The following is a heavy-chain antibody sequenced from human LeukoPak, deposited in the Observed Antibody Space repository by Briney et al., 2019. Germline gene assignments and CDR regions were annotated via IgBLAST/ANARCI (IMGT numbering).Heavy chain of an antibody. D-gene: IGHD3-10*01. CDR3: ASDRVLLWFGEEDYYYYGMDV. CDR1: GGSISSGGYY. J-gene: IGHJ6*02. CDR2: IYYSGST. Sequence: SQTLSLTCTVSGGSISSGGYYWSWIRQHPGKGLEWIGYIYYSGSTYYNPSLKSRVTISVDTSKNQFSLKLSSVTAADTAVYYCASDRVLLWFGEEDYYYYGMDVWGQGTTVTVSS. V-gene: IGHV4-31*03.